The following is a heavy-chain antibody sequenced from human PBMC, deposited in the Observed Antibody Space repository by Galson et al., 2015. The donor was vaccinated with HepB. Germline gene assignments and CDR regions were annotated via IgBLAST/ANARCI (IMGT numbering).Heavy chain of an antibody. CDR3: AKDLETIAAAGIDY. V-gene: IGHV3-30*18. Sequence: SLRLSCAASGFTFSNFGMHWVRQAPGKGLEWVALISYDGYYKYYADSVKGRSTISRDNSKNTLYLELNSLRDEDTAIYFCAKDLETIAAAGIDYWGQGTLVTVSS. J-gene: IGHJ4*02. D-gene: IGHD6-13*01. CDR1: GFTFSNFG. CDR2: ISYDGYYK.